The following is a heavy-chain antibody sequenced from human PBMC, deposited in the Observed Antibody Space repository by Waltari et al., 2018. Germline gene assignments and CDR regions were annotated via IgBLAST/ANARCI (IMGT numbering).Heavy chain of an antibody. CDR1: GYTFTSYG. D-gene: IGHD3-9*01. CDR3: ARGDDILTGDHKGLDY. Sequence: QVQVVQSGAEVKNPGASVRVSCKASGYTFTSYGFSWVRQAPGHGLEWMGWISAYNGDTNDAQKFQGRVTMTTDTSRTTAYMELRSLRSDDTAVYYCARGDDILTGDHKGLDYWGQGTLVSVSS. J-gene: IGHJ4*02. V-gene: IGHV1-18*01. CDR2: ISAYNGDT.